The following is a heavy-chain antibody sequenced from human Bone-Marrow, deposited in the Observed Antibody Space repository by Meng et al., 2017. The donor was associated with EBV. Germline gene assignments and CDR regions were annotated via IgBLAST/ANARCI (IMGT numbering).Heavy chain of an antibody. J-gene: IGHJ4*02. CDR2: IKSESGGT. V-gene: IGHV1-2*06. CDR3: ARDGDMPVAAD. CDR1: GHTFSDYY. Sequence: QVQLVQSGAEVKKPGASVKVSCKTSGHTFSDYYIHWVRQAPGQGLEWMGRIKSESGGTHYAQTFQGRITMTRDTSISTAYMELTSLRSDDTAMYYRARDGDMPVAADWGQGTLVTVSS. D-gene: IGHD6-19*01.